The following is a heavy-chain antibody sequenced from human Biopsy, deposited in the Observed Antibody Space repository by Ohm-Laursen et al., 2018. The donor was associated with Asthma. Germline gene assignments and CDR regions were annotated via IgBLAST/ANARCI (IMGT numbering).Heavy chain of an antibody. Sequence: TLSLTCTVSGDSITSGGCCWNWIRQHPGKGLEWIGYIHHSGTSYFNPSLKSRVSFSRDTSKNQFSLRLSSVTAADTAMYYCGRIPGRSGFFFVDYLGPGNLVTVSS. CDR2: IHHSGTS. J-gene: IGHJ4*02. D-gene: IGHD3-3*01. CDR3: GRIPGRSGFFFVDY. CDR1: GDSITSGGCC. V-gene: IGHV4-31*03.